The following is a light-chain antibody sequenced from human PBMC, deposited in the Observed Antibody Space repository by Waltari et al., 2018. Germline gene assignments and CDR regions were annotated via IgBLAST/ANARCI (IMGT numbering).Light chain of an antibody. J-gene: IGLJ2*01. CDR3: QSWVGKVV. V-gene: IGLV3-1*01. CDR1: NLAEIF. Sequence: YDLTQPPSVSVSPGQTATITCYGDNLAEIFVPWSQQRPGQSPFLVIYQDFKRPPGIPERFSGSNSGNTATLTISGAQTMDEADFYCQSWVGKVVFGGGTKLTV. CDR2: QDF.